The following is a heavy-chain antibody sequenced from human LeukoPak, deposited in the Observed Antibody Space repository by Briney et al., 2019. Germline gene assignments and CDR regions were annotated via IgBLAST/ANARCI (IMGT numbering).Heavy chain of an antibody. CDR3: AGAYY. CDR1: GGSISSYY. V-gene: IGHV4-59*01. Sequence: LETLSLTCTVSGGSISSYYWSWIRQPPGKGLEWIGYIYYSGSTNYNPSLKSRVTISVDTSKNQFSLKLSSVTAADTAVYYCAGAYYWGQGTLVTVSS. J-gene: IGHJ4*02. CDR2: IYYSGST.